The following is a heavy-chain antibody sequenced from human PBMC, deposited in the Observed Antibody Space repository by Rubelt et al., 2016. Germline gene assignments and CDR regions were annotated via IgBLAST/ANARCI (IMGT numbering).Heavy chain of an antibody. CDR1: GYTFTSYA. CDR3: AGGLGLGYSSGWFNWFDP. D-gene: IGHD6-13*01. CDR2: INAGHGNT. J-gene: IGHJ5*02. Sequence: QVQLVQSGAEVKKPGASVKVSCKASGYTFTSYAMHWVRQAPGQRLEWMGCINAGHGNTKYSQKFQGRVTITRETCARTAYMELRSLRAEDTAVYYCAGGLGLGYSSGWFNWFDPWGQEPWSPSPQ. V-gene: IGHV1-3*01.